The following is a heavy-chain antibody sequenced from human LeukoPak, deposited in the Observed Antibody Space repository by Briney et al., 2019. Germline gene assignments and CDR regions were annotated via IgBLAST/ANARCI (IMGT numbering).Heavy chain of an antibody. J-gene: IGHJ3*02. V-gene: IGHV3-23*01. CDR3: AQDISWFAFDI. CDR2: ISASGGST. D-gene: IGHD3-10*01. CDR1: GFTFSTNA. Sequence: PGGSLRLSCEASGFTFSTNAMSWVRQAPGKGLEWVSAISASGGSTYYADSVKGRFTISRDNSKNTLYLQMNSLRAEDTALYYCAQDISWFAFDIWGQGTMVTVSS.